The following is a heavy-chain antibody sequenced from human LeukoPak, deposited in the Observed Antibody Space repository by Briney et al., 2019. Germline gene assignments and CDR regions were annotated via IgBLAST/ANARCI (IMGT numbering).Heavy chain of an antibody. V-gene: IGHV4-59*01. Sequence: PSETLSLTCTVSGGSISSYYWSWIRQPPGKGLEWIGYIYYSGSTNYNPSLKSRVTISVDTSKNQFSLKLSSVTAADTAVYYCARAMFGGYSYGYGSWFDPWGQGTLVTVSS. CDR3: ARAMFGGYSYGYGSWFDP. J-gene: IGHJ5*02. CDR1: GGSISSYY. D-gene: IGHD5-18*01. CDR2: IYYSGST.